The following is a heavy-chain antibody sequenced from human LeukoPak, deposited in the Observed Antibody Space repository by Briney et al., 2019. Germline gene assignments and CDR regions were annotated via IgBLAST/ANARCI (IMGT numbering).Heavy chain of an antibody. CDR1: GGSFSGYY. CDR3: ARGRYVYSSSWRGRAFDI. J-gene: IGHJ3*02. Sequence: PSETLSLTCAVYGGSFSGYYWSWIRQPPGKGLEWIGEINHSGSTNYNPSLKSRVTISVDTSKNQFSLKLSSVTAADTAVYYCARGRYVYSSSWRGRAFDIWGQGTMVTVSS. D-gene: IGHD6-13*01. V-gene: IGHV4-34*01. CDR2: INHSGST.